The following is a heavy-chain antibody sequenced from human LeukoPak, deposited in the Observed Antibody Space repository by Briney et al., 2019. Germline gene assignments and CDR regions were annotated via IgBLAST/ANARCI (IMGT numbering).Heavy chain of an antibody. D-gene: IGHD3-16*01. CDR1: GFTFSSYA. Sequence: GGSLRPSCAASGFTFSSYAMSWVRQAPGKGLEWVSAISGSGGSTYYADSVKGRFTISRDNSKNTLYLQMNSLRAEDTAVYYCAKEWAQYDYVWGSYGLDYWGQGTLVTVSS. CDR3: AKEWAQYDYVWGSYGLDY. CDR2: ISGSGGST. J-gene: IGHJ4*02. V-gene: IGHV3-23*01.